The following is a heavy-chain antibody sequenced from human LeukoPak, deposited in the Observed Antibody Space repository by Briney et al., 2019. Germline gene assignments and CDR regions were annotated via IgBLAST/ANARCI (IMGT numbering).Heavy chain of an antibody. J-gene: IGHJ5*02. V-gene: IGHV3-21*01. Sequence: GGSLRLSCAASGFTFSSYSMNWVRQAPGKGREGGSSIRSSSTDIYYADSVRGRFTISRDNAKNSLYLQMNSLRAEDTAVYYCARDRSGSSNWFDPWGQGTLVTVSS. CDR2: IRSSSTDI. CDR3: ARDRSGSSNWFDP. D-gene: IGHD5-12*01. CDR1: GFTFSSYS.